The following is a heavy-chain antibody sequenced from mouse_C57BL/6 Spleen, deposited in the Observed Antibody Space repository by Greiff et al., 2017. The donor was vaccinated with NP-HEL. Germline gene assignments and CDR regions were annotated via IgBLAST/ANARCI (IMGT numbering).Heavy chain of an antibody. Sequence: EVMLVESGGGLVQPGGSLSLSCAASGFTFTDYYMSWVRQPPGKALEWLGFIRNKANGYTTEYSAPVKGRFTISRDNSQIILYLKMKALRAEDSATYYCASHYYSSRWFAYWGQGTLVTVSA. CDR3: ASHYYSSRWFAY. V-gene: IGHV7-3*01. CDR1: GFTFTDYY. J-gene: IGHJ3*01. CDR2: IRNKANGYTT. D-gene: IGHD1-1*01.